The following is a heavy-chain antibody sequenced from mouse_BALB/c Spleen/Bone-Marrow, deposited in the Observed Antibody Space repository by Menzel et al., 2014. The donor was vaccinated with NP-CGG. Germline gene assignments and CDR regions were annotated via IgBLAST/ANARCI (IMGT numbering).Heavy chain of an antibody. CDR2: IWGDGST. CDR3: AKEEPYLAWFAY. D-gene: IGHD5-1*01. CDR1: GFSLNSYG. Sequence: VKLLESGPGLVAPSQSLSITCTVSGFSLNSYGVSWVRQPPGQGLEWMGAIWGDGSTNYYSALISRLGLSKDNSKSQVLLKRNTLQTDDTASYYFAKEEPYLAWFAYWGQGTLVTVSP. J-gene: IGHJ3*01. V-gene: IGHV2-3*01.